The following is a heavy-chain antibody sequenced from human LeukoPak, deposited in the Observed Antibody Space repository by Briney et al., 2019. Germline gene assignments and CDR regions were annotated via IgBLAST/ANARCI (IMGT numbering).Heavy chain of an antibody. CDR2: INPNSGGT. D-gene: IGHD3-22*01. CDR3: ARGYYYDSSGYYYFDY. Sequence: ASVKVSCKASGYTFTGYYMHWVRQAPGQGLEWMGWINPNSGGTNYAQKFQGRVTMTKDTSISTAYMELSRLRSDDTAVYYCARGYYYDSSGYYYFDYWGQGTLVTVSS. CDR1: GYTFTGYY. V-gene: IGHV1-2*02. J-gene: IGHJ4*02.